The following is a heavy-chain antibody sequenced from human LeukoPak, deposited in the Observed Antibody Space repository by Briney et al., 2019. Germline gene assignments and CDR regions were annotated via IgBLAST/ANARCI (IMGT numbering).Heavy chain of an antibody. J-gene: IGHJ4*02. V-gene: IGHV3-30*18. CDR1: GFTFSSYG. CDR3: AKGRWFGEFQSFDY. D-gene: IGHD3-10*01. Sequence: PGGSLRLSCAASGFTFSSYGMHWVRQAPGKGLEWVAVISYDGSNKYYADSVKGRFTISRDNSKNTLYLQMNSLRAEDTAVYYCAKGRWFGEFQSFDYWGQGTLVTVSS. CDR2: ISYDGSNK.